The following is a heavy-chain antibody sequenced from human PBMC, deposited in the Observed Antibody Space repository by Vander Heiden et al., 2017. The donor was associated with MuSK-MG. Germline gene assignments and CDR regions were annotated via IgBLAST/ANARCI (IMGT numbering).Heavy chain of an antibody. CDR1: GFTFSSSW. D-gene: IGHD6-19*01. J-gene: IGHJ6*03. V-gene: IGHV3-7*01. Sequence: EVQLVESGGGLVQPGGSLRLSCAASGFTFSSSWMGWVRKAPGKGLEWVANIKQDGSEKYYVDSVKGRFTISRDNAKNSLYLQMNSLRAEDTAVYYCARLAVAPDVNNYYYMDVWGKGNAVTVSS. CDR3: ARLAVAPDVNNYYYMDV. CDR2: IKQDGSEK.